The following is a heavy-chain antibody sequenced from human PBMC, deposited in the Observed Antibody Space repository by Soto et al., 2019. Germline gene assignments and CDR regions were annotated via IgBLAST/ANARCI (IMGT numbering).Heavy chain of an antibody. CDR2: IYYSGST. CDR3: ARGSIAARDAFDI. CDR1: GGYISSYY. Sequence: SETLSLTCTVSGGYISSYYWSWIRQPPGKGLEWIGYIYYSGSTNYNPSLKSRVTISVDTSKNQFSLKLSSVTAADTAVYYCARGSIAARDAFDIWGQGTMVTVSS. D-gene: IGHD6-6*01. V-gene: IGHV4-59*01. J-gene: IGHJ3*02.